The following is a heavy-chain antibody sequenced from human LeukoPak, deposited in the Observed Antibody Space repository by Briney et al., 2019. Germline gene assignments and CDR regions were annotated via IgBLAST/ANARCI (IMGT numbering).Heavy chain of an antibody. CDR1: GFTFSSYA. J-gene: IGHJ5*02. D-gene: IGHD6-19*01. CDR3: AKEGVTGYSSGWYVFWFDP. CDR2: ISGSGGST. Sequence: GGSLRLSCAASGFTFSSYAMSWVRQAPGKGLEWVSAISGSGGSTYYADSVKGRFTISRDNSKNTLYLQMNSLRAEDTAVYYCAKEGVTGYSSGWYVFWFDPWGQGTLVTVSS. V-gene: IGHV3-23*01.